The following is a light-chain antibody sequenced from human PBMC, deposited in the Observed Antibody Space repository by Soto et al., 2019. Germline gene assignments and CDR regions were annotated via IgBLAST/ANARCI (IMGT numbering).Light chain of an antibody. V-gene: IGKV1-5*03. CDR2: RAS. Sequence: DIQMTQSPSTLSASVGDRVTIACRASQSINIYLAWYQQKPGKAPNLLIYRASVLEGGVPSRVSGTGSGTEFTLTITSLQHEDFETYYCQQYNTYSPAFGQGTKVDIK. CDR1: QSINIY. CDR3: QQYNTYSPA. J-gene: IGKJ1*01.